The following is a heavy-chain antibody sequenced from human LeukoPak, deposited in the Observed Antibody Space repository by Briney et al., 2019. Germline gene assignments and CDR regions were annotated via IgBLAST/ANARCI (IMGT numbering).Heavy chain of an antibody. Sequence: SETLSLTCTVSGGSISSNGYYWGWIRQPPGKGLEWVGSIYYDGSAYYNSTLKSRVSISVDTSKNRFSLRLHSVTAADTTVYFCARFYSSGPLDARGQGILVTVSS. CDR3: ARFYSSGPLDA. CDR2: IYYDGSA. D-gene: IGHD6-6*01. J-gene: IGHJ5*02. V-gene: IGHV4-39*01. CDR1: GGSISSNGYY.